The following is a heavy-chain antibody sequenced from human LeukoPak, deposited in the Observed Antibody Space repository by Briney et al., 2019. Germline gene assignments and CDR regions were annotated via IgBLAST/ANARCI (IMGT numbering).Heavy chain of an antibody. CDR2: ISGSGERT. CDR3: AKDRLVTTVVKGGDGMDV. V-gene: IGHV3-23*01. D-gene: IGHD4-23*01. Sequence: GGSLRLSCAASEFTFNRYDMSWVRQAPGKGLEWVSTISGSGERTYYADSVKGRFTISRDNSKNTLSLQMNSLRVEDTAVYYCAKDRLVTTVVKGGDGMDVWGQGTTVTVSS. CDR1: EFTFNRYD. J-gene: IGHJ6*02.